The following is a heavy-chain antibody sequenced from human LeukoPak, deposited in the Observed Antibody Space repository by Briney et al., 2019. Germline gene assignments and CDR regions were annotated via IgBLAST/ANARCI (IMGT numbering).Heavy chain of an antibody. CDR2: IHYSGNT. D-gene: IGHD5-18*01. V-gene: IGHV4-39*01. CDR1: GGSISRSTYY. Sequence: SETLSLTCIVSGGSISRSTYYWGWIRQPPGKGLEWIGSIHYSGNTYYNPSLKSRVTISVDTSKNQFSLKLSSVTAADTAVYYCARRSGYSYALIDYWGQGTLVTVSS. CDR3: ARRSGYSYALIDY. J-gene: IGHJ4*02.